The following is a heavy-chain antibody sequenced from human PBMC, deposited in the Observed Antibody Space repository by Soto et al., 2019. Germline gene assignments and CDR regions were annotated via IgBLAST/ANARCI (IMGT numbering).Heavy chain of an antibody. D-gene: IGHD1-26*01. CDR3: VTDPTPIVGATSLDY. J-gene: IGHJ4*02. CDR2: ISSSSSYI. Sequence: PGGSLRLSCAASGFTFSSYSMNWVRQAPGKGLEWVSSISSSSSYIYYADSVKGRFTISRDNAKNSLYLQMNSLRAEDTAVYYCVTDPTPIVGATSLDYWGQGTLVTFSS. CDR1: GFTFSSYS. V-gene: IGHV3-21*01.